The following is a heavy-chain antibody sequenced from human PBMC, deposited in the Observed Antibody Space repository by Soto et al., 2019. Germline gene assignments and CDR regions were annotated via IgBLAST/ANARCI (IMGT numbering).Heavy chain of an antibody. CDR3: AKIRIAAGGDYYYYYGMDV. D-gene: IGHD6-13*01. CDR2: ISGSGGIT. CDR1: GFTFSRYA. J-gene: IGHJ6*02. Sequence: EVQLLESGGDLVQPGGSLRLSCAGSGFTFSRYAMNWVRQAPGKGLEWVSGISGSGGITKYADSVKGRFTISRDNSGNTLELEMNSLRVEDTAVYYCAKIRIAAGGDYYYYYGMDVWGQGTTVTVSS. V-gene: IGHV3-23*01.